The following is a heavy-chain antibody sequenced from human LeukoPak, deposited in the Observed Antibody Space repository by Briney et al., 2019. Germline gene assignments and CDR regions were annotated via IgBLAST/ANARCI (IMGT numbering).Heavy chain of an antibody. J-gene: IGHJ4*02. CDR2: IYSSGST. Sequence: PSQTLSLTCIVSGSSISSGENSWSWIRQHPGKGLEWIGYIYSSGSTYYNPSLKSRVVISIDTSKNQFSLKLNSVTAADTAVYYCARVGPANTVDYWGQGTLVTVSS. CDR1: GSSISSGENS. D-gene: IGHD1-26*01. V-gene: IGHV4-31*03. CDR3: ARVGPANTVDY.